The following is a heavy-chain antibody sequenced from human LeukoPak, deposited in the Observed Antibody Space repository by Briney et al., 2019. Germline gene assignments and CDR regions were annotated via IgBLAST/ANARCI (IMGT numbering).Heavy chain of an antibody. V-gene: IGHV4-38-2*02. CDR3: ARGTIRCSGCPGVFDY. CDR2: IYHSGST. CDR1: GYSISDGYY. J-gene: IGHJ4*02. Sequence: SETLSLTCSVSGYSISDGYYWGWIRQSPGKGLEWIAIIYHSGSTYYTPSLKSRLTISADTSKNQFSLKLRSVTAADTAVYYCARGTIRCSGCPGVFDYWGQGTLVTVSS. D-gene: IGHD6-19*01.